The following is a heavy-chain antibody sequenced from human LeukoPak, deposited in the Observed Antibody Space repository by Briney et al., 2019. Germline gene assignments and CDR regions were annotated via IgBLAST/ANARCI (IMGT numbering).Heavy chain of an antibody. V-gene: IGHV4-39*02. D-gene: IGHD6-6*01. Sequence: PSETLSLTCSVSGGSISSSSYYWGWIRQPPGKGREWIGSIYYSGSTYYNPSLKSRVTISVDTSKNQFSLKLSSVTAADTAVYYCARESMAARKSVYGGQGTLVTVS. CDR3: ARESMAARKSVY. CDR2: IYYSGST. CDR1: GGSISSSSYY. J-gene: IGHJ4*02.